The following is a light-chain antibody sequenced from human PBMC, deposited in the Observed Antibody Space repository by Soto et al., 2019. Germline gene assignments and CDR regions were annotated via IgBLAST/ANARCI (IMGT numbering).Light chain of an antibody. Sequence: DIPLTHSPSSLCAFIGERVTLTWRASQSISSHLNWYQQKPGKAPKLLIYAASSLQSGVPSRFSGSGSGTDFTLTISSLQPEDFATYYCQQSYSTPTFGGGTKVDI. CDR3: QQSYSTPT. J-gene: IGKJ4*01. V-gene: IGKV1-39*01. CDR2: AAS. CDR1: QSISSH.